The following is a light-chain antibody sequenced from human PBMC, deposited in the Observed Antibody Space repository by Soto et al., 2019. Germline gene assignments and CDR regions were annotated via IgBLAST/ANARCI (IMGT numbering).Light chain of an antibody. CDR3: SSYAGSYIRYV. Sequence: QSVLTQPASVSGSPGQSITISCTGTSSDVGGYNYVSWYQQYPGKVPKLMIYEVTNRPSGVSNRFSGSKSDNTAFLTISGLQAEDEADYYCSSYAGSYIRYVFGTGTKVTVL. CDR1: SSDVGGYNY. V-gene: IGLV2-14*01. J-gene: IGLJ1*01. CDR2: EVT.